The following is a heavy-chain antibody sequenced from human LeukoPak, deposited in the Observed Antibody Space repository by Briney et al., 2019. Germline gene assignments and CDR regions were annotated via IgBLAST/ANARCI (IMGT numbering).Heavy chain of an antibody. CDR1: GYTFTGYY. Sequence: ASVKVSCKASGYTFTGYYMHWVRQAPGQGLEWMGIINPSGHTTDYAQKFQGRVTITRNTSISTAYMELSSLRSEDTAVYYCARGNSGSYYGPRDAFDIWGQGTMVTVSS. CDR2: INPSGHTT. CDR3: ARGNSGSYYGPRDAFDI. D-gene: IGHD1-26*01. V-gene: IGHV1-46*01. J-gene: IGHJ3*02.